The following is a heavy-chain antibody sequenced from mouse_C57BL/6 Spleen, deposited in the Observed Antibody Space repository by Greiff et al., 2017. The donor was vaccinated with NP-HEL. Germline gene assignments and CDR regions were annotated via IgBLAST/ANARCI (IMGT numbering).Heavy chain of an antibody. D-gene: IGHD3-1*01. Sequence: VQLQQSGAELAKPGASVKLSCKASGYTFTSYWMHWVKQRPGQDLDWIGYINLSSGYIKYNQKFKDKATLTADKSSSTAYMQLSSLTYEDSAVYYCARGSSSEAMDYWGQGTSVTVSS. CDR3: ARGSSSEAMDY. V-gene: IGHV1-7*01. J-gene: IGHJ4*01. CDR1: GYTFTSYW. CDR2: INLSSGYI.